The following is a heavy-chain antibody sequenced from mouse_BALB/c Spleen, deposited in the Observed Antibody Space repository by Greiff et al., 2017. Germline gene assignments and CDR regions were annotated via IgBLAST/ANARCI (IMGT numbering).Heavy chain of an antibody. D-gene: IGHD2-1*01. V-gene: IGHV3-8*02. CDR3: ARYHYGNYRSFAY. CDR1: GDSITSGY. J-gene: IGHJ3*01. Sequence: EVQRVESGPSLVKPSQTLSLTCSVTGDSITSGYWNWIRKFPGNKLEYMGYISYSGSTYYNPSLKSRISITRDTSKNQYYLQLNSVTTEDTATYYCARYHYGNYRSFAYWGQGTLVTVSA. CDR2: ISYSGST.